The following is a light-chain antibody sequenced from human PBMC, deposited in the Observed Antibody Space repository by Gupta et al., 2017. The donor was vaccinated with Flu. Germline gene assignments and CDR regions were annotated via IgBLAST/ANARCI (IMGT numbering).Light chain of an antibody. CDR3: SSYAGGNTFV. CDR2: EVT. Sequence: QSDLTQPPSASGSPGQSVTISCTGASSDVGRYNFVSWYQEHPDKAPKLIIYEVTKRPSGVPDRFSGSKSGNTASLTVSGLQAEDEPDYYCSSYAGGNTFVFGTGTRVTVL. V-gene: IGLV2-8*01. CDR1: SSDVGRYNF. J-gene: IGLJ1*01.